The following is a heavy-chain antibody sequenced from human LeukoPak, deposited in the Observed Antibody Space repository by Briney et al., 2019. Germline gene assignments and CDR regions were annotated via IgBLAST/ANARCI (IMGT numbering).Heavy chain of an antibody. CDR3: ARHRSGWLQSSFDY. Sequence: SETLSLTCSVSGGSISSSSSYWGWIRQPPGKGLEWIGSIYYSGSSFDNPALKSRVTISVDTSKNQFSLKLSSVTAADTAVYYCARHRSGWLQSSFDYWGQGALVTVSS. V-gene: IGHV4-39*01. CDR2: IYYSGSS. CDR1: GGSISSSSSY. J-gene: IGHJ4*02. D-gene: IGHD5-24*01.